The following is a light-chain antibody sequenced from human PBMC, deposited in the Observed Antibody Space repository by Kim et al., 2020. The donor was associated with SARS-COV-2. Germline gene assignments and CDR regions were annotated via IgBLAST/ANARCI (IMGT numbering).Light chain of an antibody. Sequence: GQRVTISCSGSSSNIGSNYVYWYQQLPGTAPKLLSYSNDQRPSGVPDRFSGSKSGTSASLAISGLRSEDEADYYCAAWDDSLSGWVFGGGTQLTVL. CDR2: SND. CDR1: SSNIGSNY. J-gene: IGLJ3*02. CDR3: AAWDDSLSGWV. V-gene: IGLV1-47*02.